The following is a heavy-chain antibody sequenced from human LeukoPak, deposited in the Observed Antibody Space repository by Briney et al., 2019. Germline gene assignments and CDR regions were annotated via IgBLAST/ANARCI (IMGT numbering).Heavy chain of an antibody. Sequence: GGSLRLSCAASGFTFSSYAMHWVRQAPGKGLEWVAVISYGGSNKYYADSVKGRFTISRDNSKNTLYLQMNSLRAEDTAVYYCARGAYYYEDWGQGTLVTVSS. CDR1: GFTFSSYA. J-gene: IGHJ4*02. V-gene: IGHV3-30-3*01. CDR3: ARGAYYYED. D-gene: IGHD3-22*01. CDR2: ISYGGSNK.